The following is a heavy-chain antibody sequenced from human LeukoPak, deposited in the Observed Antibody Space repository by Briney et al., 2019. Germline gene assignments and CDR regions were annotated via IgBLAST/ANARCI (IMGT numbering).Heavy chain of an antibody. CDR1: GFTFSSYE. V-gene: IGHV3-48*03. CDR2: ISSSGSTI. D-gene: IGHD4-23*01. Sequence: GGSLRLSCAASGFTFSSYEMNWVRQAPGKGLEWVSYISSSGSTIYYADSVKGRFTISRDNAKNSLYLQMNSLRAEDTAVYYCARASYGGNSGYYGYIDYWGQGTLVTVSS. CDR3: ARASYGGNSGYYGYIDY. J-gene: IGHJ4*02.